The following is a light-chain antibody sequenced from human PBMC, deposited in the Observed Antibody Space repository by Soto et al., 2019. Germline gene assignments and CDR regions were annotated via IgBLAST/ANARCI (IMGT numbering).Light chain of an antibody. J-gene: IGLJ3*02. Sequence: QSVLTQPPSVSAAPGQKVTISCSGSSPNIGNNYVSWYQQNPGAAPKLLIYDNNKRPSGIPDRFSGSKSGTSATLGITGLQTGDEADYYCGTWDSSLSAGVFGGGTKVTVL. CDR3: GTWDSSLSAGV. CDR1: SPNIGNNY. V-gene: IGLV1-51*01. CDR2: DNN.